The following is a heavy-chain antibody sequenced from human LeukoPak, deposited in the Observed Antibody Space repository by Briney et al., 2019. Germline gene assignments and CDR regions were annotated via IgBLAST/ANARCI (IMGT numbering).Heavy chain of an antibody. J-gene: IGHJ5*02. V-gene: IGHV4-59*01. CDR3: ARAWDTAMVFWFDP. CDR1: GGSISSYY. CDR2: IYYSGST. D-gene: IGHD5-18*01. Sequence: SETLSLTCTVSGGSISSYYWSWLRQPPGKGLEWIGYIYYSGSTNYNPSLKSRVTISVDTSKNQFSLKLSSVTAADTAVYYCARAWDTAMVFWFDPWGQGTLVTVSS.